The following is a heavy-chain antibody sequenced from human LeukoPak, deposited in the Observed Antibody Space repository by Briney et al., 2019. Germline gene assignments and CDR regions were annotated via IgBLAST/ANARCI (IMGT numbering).Heavy chain of an antibody. V-gene: IGHV4-30-4*01. CDR3: ARRGVTMVRGVITYYFDY. J-gene: IGHJ4*02. CDR1: GGPISSGDYY. Sequence: PSQTLSLTCTVSGGPISSGDYYWSWIRQPPGKGLEWIGYIYYSGSTYYNPSLKSRVTISVDTSKNQFSLKLSSVTAADTAVYYCARRGVTMVRGVITYYFDYWGQGTLVTVSS. CDR2: IYYSGST. D-gene: IGHD3-10*01.